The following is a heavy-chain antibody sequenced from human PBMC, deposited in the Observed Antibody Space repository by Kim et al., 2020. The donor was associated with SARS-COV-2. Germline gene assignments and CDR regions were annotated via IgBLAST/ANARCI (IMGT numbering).Heavy chain of an antibody. J-gene: IGHJ4*02. CDR3: AKGYCSSTSCYWFTTHFDY. V-gene: IGHV3-9*01. Sequence: GRFTISRDNAKNSLYLQVNSLGAEDTALYYCAKGYCSSTSCYWFTTHFDYWGQGTLVTVSS. D-gene: IGHD2-2*01.